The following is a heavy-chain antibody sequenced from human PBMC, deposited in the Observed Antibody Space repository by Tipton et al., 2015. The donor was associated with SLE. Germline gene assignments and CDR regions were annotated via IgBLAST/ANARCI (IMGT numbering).Heavy chain of an antibody. J-gene: IGHJ6*02. CDR2: INPNSGGT. CDR1: GYTFTGYY. Sequence: QLVQSGAEVKKPGASVKVSCKASGYTFTGYYMHWVRQAPGQGLEWMGWINPNSGGTNYAQKFQGRVTMTRDTSISTAYMERSRLRSDDTAVYYCASPSGYYDSSVWIFYGMGVWGQGTTVTVSS. D-gene: IGHD3-22*01. V-gene: IGHV1-2*02. CDR3: ASPSGYYDSSVWIFYGMGV.